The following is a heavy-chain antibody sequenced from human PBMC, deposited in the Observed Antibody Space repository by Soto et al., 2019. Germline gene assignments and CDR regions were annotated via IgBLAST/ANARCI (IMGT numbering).Heavy chain of an antibody. J-gene: IGHJ5*02. CDR3: VRARSWSYES. Sequence: EVQLVESGGNLVQPGGSLRLSCVASGFTFTDHFMDWVRQAPGKGLEWVGRVRNEVRGYSTDYAASVKGRFIISRDDSHNSIYLQMNSLRTEDTDVYYCVRARSWSYESWGLGTLVTVSS. V-gene: IGHV3-72*01. D-gene: IGHD1-26*01. CDR2: VRNEVRGYST. CDR1: GFTFTDHF.